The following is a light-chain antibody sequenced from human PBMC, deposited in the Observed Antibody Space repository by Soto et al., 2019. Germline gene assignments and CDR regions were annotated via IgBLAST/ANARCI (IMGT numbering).Light chain of an antibody. J-gene: IGKJ5*01. V-gene: IGKV3-11*01. CDR1: QSVSSY. CDR2: DAS. CDR3: QQRSKWPPIT. Sequence: EIVLTQSPATLSLSPGERATLSCRASQSVSSYLAWYQQKPGQVPRLLIYDASNRATDIPSRFSGSGSGTDFTLTISRLEPEHFAVYYCQQRSKWPPITFGQGTRLEIK.